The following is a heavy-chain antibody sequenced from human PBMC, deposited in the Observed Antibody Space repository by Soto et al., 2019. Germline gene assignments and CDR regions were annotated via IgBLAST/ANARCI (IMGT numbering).Heavy chain of an antibody. CDR1: GFSLSTYD. CDR2: IRGDGDST. Sequence: LRLSCAASGFSLSTYDMIWVRQAPGKGLEWVSDIRGDGDSTYYADSVKGRFTISRDKANNTVSLQMNSLRGEDTAVYYCAREAPVAGTNYFDLWGQGTLVTVS. V-gene: IGHV3-23*01. J-gene: IGHJ4*02. CDR3: AREAPVAGTNYFDL. D-gene: IGHD6-19*01.